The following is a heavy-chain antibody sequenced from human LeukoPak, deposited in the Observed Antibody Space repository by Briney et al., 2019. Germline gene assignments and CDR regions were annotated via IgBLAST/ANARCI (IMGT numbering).Heavy chain of an antibody. J-gene: IGHJ4*02. CDR2: IYYSGST. D-gene: IGHD4-17*01. V-gene: IGHV4-39*07. CDR3: ARDDYGDPRGYFDY. CDR1: GGSFSSSSYY. Sequence: SETLSLTCAVYGGSFSSSSYYWGWIRQPPGKGLEWIGSIYYSGSTYYNPSLKSRVTISVDTSKNQFSLKLSSVTAADTAVYYCARDDYGDPRGYFDYWGQGTLVTVSS.